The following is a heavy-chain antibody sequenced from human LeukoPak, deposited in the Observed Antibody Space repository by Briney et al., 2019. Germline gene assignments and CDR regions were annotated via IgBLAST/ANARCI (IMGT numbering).Heavy chain of an antibody. CDR2: ISYDGSNK. CDR1: GFTFSSYA. J-gene: IGHJ4*02. Sequence: TGGSLRLSCAASGFTFSSYAMHWVRQAPGKGLEWVAVISYDGSNKYYADSVKGRFTISRDNSKNTLYLQMNSLRAEDTAVYYCARGGGITMIVVVSPWVYWGQGTLVTVSS. D-gene: IGHD3-22*01. V-gene: IGHV3-30-3*01. CDR3: ARGGGITMIVVVSPWVY.